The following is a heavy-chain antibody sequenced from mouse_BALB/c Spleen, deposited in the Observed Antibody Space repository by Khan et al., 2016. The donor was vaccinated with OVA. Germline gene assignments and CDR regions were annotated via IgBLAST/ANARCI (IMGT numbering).Heavy chain of an antibody. V-gene: IGHV1-80*01. CDR2: IYPGDGDT. CDR3: VRSLMSADVDYGNDY. CDR1: GYVFSNYW. J-gene: IGHJ4*01. D-gene: IGHD2-3*01. Sequence: QIQLVQSGAELMRPGSSVKISCKASGYVFSNYWMNWVKQRPGQGLEWIGQIYPGDGDTNYNGKFKGKATLTADKSSSSAYMQLSSLTSEDSAVYFCVRSLMSADVDYGNDYWAQGTSVTVSS.